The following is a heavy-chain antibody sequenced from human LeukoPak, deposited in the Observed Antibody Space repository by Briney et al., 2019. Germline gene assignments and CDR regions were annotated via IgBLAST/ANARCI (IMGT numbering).Heavy chain of an antibody. V-gene: IGHV3-33*01. CDR2: IWYDGSNK. Sequence: GGSLRLSCAASGFTFSSYGMHWVRQAPGKGLEWVAVIWYDGSNKYYADSVKGRFTISRDNSKNTLYLQMNSLRAEDTAVYYCARDHTDRITMVRGVPDYWGQGTLVTVSS. CDR3: ARDHTDRITMVRGVPDY. CDR1: GFTFSSYG. J-gene: IGHJ4*02. D-gene: IGHD3-10*01.